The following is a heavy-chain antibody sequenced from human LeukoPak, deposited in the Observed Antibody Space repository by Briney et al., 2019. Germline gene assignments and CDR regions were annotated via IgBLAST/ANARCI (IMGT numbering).Heavy chain of an antibody. CDR2: ISSSGSTI. D-gene: IGHD5-12*01. CDR3: ARDPYHGGYVV. Sequence: GGSLRLSCAASGFTFSSYEMNWVRQAPGKGLEWVSYISSSGSTIYYADSVKGRFTISRDNAKNSLYLQMNSLRAEDTAVYYCARDPYHGGYVVWGQGTLVTVSS. J-gene: IGHJ4*02. V-gene: IGHV3-48*03. CDR1: GFTFSSYE.